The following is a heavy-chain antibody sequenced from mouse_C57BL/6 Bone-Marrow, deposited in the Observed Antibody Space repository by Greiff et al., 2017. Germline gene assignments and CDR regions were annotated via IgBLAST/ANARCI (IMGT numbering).Heavy chain of an antibody. CDR1: GFNIKDDY. CDR2: IDPENGDT. CDR3: TSITTVAYYAMDY. J-gene: IGHJ4*01. D-gene: IGHD1-1*01. Sequence: EVQLQQSGAELVRPGASVKLSCTASGFNIKDDYMHWVKQRPEQGLEWIGWIDPENGDTEYASKFQGKATITADTSSTTAYLRLSSLTSEDTAVYYCTSITTVAYYAMDYWGQGTSVTVSS. V-gene: IGHV14-4*01.